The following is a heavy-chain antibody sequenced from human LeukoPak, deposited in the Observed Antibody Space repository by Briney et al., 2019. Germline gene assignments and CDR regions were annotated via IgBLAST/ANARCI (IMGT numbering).Heavy chain of an antibody. Sequence: SETLSLTCAVYGGSFSGYYWSWIRQPPGKGLEWIGEINHSGSTNYNPSLKSRVTISVDTSKNQFSLKLSSVTAADTAVYYCARDSGGSYYGETNWGQGTLVTVSS. CDR3: ARDSGGSYYGETN. D-gene: IGHD1-26*01. CDR2: INHSGST. CDR1: GGSFSGYY. J-gene: IGHJ4*02. V-gene: IGHV4-34*01.